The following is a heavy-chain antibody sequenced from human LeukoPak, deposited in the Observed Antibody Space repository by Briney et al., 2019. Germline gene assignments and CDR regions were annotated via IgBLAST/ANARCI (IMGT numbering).Heavy chain of an antibody. CDR3: ARAQTVYGDYGWYFDL. J-gene: IGHJ2*01. CDR1: GGSISSYY. D-gene: IGHD4-17*01. V-gene: IGHV4-59*08. Sequence: PSETLSLTCTVSGGSISSYYWSWIRQPPGKGLEWIGYIYYSGSTNYNPSLKSRVTISVDTSKNQFSLKLSSVTAADTAVYYCARAQTVYGDYGWYFDLWGRGTLVTVSS. CDR2: IYYSGST.